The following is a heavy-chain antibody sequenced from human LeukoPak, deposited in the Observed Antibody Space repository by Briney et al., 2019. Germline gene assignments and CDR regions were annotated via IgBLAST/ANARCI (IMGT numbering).Heavy chain of an antibody. D-gene: IGHD4-17*01. V-gene: IGHV4-31*03. J-gene: IGHJ4*02. CDR3: ARAGSHLGNDYGDYFFDY. CDR1: GGSISSGGYY. Sequence: PSETLSLTCTVSGGSISSGGYYWSWIRQHPGKGLEWIGYIYYSGSTYYNPSLKSRVTISVDTSKNQFSLKLSSVTAADTAVYYCARAGSHLGNDYGDYFFDYWGQGTLVTVSS. CDR2: IYYSGST.